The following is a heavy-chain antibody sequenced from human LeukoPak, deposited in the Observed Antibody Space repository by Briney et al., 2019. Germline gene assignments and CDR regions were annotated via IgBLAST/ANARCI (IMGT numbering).Heavy chain of an antibody. V-gene: IGHV4-39*07. CDR3: ASAYDILTGGMDY. CDR1: GGSISSSSYY. CDR2: IYYSGST. J-gene: IGHJ4*02. D-gene: IGHD3-9*01. Sequence: SETLSLTCTVSGGSISSSSYYWGWIRQPPGKGLEWIGSIYYSGSTYYNPSLKSRVTISLDTSRNQFSLKLSSVTAADTAVYYCASAYDILTGGMDYWGQGTLVTVSS.